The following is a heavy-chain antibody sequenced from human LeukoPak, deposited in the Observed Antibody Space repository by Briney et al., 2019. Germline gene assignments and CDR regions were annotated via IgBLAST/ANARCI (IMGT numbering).Heavy chain of an antibody. CDR3: ARLGDILTGYFDY. V-gene: IGHV3-7*01. D-gene: IGHD3-9*01. CDR2: IKQDGSEK. Sequence: PGGSLRLSCAASGFTFSSYWMSWVRQAPGKGLEWVANIKQDGSEKYYVDSMKGRFTISRDNAKNSLYLQMNSLRAEDTAVYYCARLGDILTGYFDYWGQGTLVTVSS. J-gene: IGHJ4*02. CDR1: GFTFSSYW.